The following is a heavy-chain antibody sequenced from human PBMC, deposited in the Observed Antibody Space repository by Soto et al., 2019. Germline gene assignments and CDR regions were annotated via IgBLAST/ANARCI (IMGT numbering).Heavy chain of an antibody. CDR2: ISGSGGST. Sequence: GGSLRLSCAASGFTFSSYAMSWVRQAPGKGLEWVSAISGSGGSTYYADSVKGRFTISRDNSKNTLYLQMNSLRAEDTAVYYCAKDQADITGTTVDVWGKGTTVTVSS. V-gene: IGHV3-23*01. CDR1: GFTFSSYA. D-gene: IGHD1-7*01. J-gene: IGHJ6*04. CDR3: AKDQADITGTTVDV.